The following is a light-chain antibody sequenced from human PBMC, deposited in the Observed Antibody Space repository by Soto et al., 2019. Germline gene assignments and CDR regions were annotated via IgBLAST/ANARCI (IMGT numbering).Light chain of an antibody. CDR1: SSDVGGYNF. CDR3: CSYAGNSGV. CDR2: EVS. J-gene: IGLJ3*02. Sequence: QSVLTQPASVSGSPGQSIIISCTGTSSDVGGYNFVSWYQQHPGKAPKLMIYEVSKRPSGVSNRFSGSKSGNTASLTISGLQPEDEADYYCCSYAGNSGVFGGGTKLTVL. V-gene: IGLV2-23*02.